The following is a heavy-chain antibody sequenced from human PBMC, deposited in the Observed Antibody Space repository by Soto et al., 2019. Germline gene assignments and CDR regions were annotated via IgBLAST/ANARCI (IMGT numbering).Heavy chain of an antibody. CDR1: GFSLTTSGVG. CDR3: AHRWQKYYFDY. Sequence: QITLKESGPTQVKPTQTLTLTCTFSGFSLTTSGVGVGWIRQPPGKALEWLALIYWDDDKRYSPSLKSRLTITKDTTKNQVVLTMTNMDPVDTATYYCAHRWQKYYFDYWGQGTLVTVSS. J-gene: IGHJ4*02. D-gene: IGHD5-12*01. CDR2: IYWDDDK. V-gene: IGHV2-5*02.